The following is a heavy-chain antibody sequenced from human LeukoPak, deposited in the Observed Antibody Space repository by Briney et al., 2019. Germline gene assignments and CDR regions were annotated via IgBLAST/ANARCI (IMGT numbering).Heavy chain of an antibody. CDR1: GFTFSSYA. V-gene: IGHV3-23*01. Sequence: PGESLRLSCAASGFTFSSYAMSWVRQAPGKGLEWVSAISASGGSTYYADSVKGRFTISRDSSKNTLSLQMDSLRAEDTAVYYCAKRIAAAGPYFDSWGQGTLVTVSS. J-gene: IGHJ4*02. CDR3: AKRIAAAGPYFDS. CDR2: ISASGGST. D-gene: IGHD6-13*01.